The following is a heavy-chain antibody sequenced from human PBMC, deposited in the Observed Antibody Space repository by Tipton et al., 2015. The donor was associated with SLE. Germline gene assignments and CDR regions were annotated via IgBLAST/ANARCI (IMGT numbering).Heavy chain of an antibody. CDR1: GVSISSGSYF. CDR3: ARYPMLRGAVDY. D-gene: IGHD3-10*01. J-gene: IGHJ4*02. V-gene: IGHV4-31*03. Sequence: TLSLTCTVSGVSISSGSYFWSWIRQHPGKGLEWIGFIYNSGRSSYNPSTYYNPSLKSRVSMSVDTSKSQFSLNLRSVTAADTAVYYCARYPMLRGAVDYWGQGTLVIVSS. CDR2: IYNSGRSSYNPST.